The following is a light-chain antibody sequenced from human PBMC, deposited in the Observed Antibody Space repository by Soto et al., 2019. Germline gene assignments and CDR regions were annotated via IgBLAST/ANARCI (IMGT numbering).Light chain of an antibody. Sequence: DIQMTQSPSSLSASVGDRVTITCQASQSISSYLNWYQQKPGKAPKLLIYAASSLQSGVPSRFSGSGSGTDFTLTISSLQPEDFATYYCQQSYGFGQGTRLEIK. V-gene: IGKV1-39*01. CDR3: QQSYG. CDR1: QSISSY. CDR2: AAS. J-gene: IGKJ5*01.